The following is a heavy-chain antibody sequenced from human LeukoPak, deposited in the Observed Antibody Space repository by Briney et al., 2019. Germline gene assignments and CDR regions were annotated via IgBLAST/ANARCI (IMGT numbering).Heavy chain of an antibody. V-gene: IGHV4-34*01. Sequence: SETLSLTCAVYGGSFSGYYWSWIRQPPGKGLEWIGEINHSGITNYNPSLKSRVTISVDTSKNQFSLKLSSVTAAATAVYYCARGSGPMVRDWGQGTLVTVSS. CDR1: GGSFSGYY. CDR2: INHSGIT. J-gene: IGHJ4*02. CDR3: ARGSGPMVRD. D-gene: IGHD3-10*01.